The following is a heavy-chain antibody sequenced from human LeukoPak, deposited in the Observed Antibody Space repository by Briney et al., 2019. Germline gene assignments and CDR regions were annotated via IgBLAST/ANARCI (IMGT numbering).Heavy chain of an antibody. Sequence: PGGSLRLSCAASGFTFSNYTMNWVRQAPGKGLEWVSSISSSGTYIYYADSVKGRFTISRDNAKNTLYLQMNSLRAEDTAVYYCAKEDRDYYGSGSFDYWGQGTLVTVSS. CDR3: AKEDRDYYGSGSFDY. V-gene: IGHV3-21*01. CDR2: ISSSGTYI. CDR1: GFTFSNYT. D-gene: IGHD3-10*01. J-gene: IGHJ4*02.